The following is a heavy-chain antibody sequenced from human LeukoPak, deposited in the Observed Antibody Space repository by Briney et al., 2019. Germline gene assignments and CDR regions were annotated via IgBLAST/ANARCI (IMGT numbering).Heavy chain of an antibody. V-gene: IGHV1-2*06. J-gene: IGHJ4*02. CDR3: ARSSTTYYYFDF. CDR1: GYAFTDYY. D-gene: IGHD2-2*01. CDR2: INPTSGGT. Sequence: ASVKVSCKAPGYAFTDYYIHWVRQAPGQGLEWMGRINPTSGGTTSAQKFRGRVTMTRDTSINTAYMELSRLRSDDTAVFYCARSSTTYYYFDFWGQGALVTVSS.